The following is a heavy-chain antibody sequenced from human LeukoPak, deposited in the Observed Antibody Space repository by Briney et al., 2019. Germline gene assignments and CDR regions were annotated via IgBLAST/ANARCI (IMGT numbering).Heavy chain of an antibody. CDR3: AKDCYDFWSGYEGYYFDY. Sequence: QPGRSLRLSCAASGFTFSSYGMHWVRQAPGKGLEWVAVIWYDGSNKYYADSVKGRFTISRDNSKNTLYLQMNSLRAEDTAVYYCAKDCYDFWSGYEGYYFDYWGQGTLVTVSS. CDR1: GFTFSSYG. V-gene: IGHV3-33*06. CDR2: IWYDGSNK. D-gene: IGHD3-3*01. J-gene: IGHJ4*02.